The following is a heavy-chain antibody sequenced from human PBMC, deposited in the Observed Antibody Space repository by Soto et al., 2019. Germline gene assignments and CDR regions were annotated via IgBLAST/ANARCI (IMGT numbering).Heavy chain of an antibody. Sequence: QVQLVQSGAEVKKPGSSVKVSCKASGGTFSSYAISWVRQAPGQGLEWMGGIIPIFGTANYAQKFQGRVTITADESTSXVYMELSSLRSEDTAVYYCARDRHYYGSGSYYSIDYWGQGTLVTVSS. V-gene: IGHV1-69*12. D-gene: IGHD3-10*01. J-gene: IGHJ4*02. CDR1: GGTFSSYA. CDR2: IIPIFGTA. CDR3: ARDRHYYGSGSYYSIDY.